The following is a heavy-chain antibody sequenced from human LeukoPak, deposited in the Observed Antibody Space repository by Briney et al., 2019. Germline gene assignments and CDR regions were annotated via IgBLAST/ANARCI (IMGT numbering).Heavy chain of an antibody. CDR2: ISAYNGNT. Sequence: ASVKVSCKASGYTFTSYGISWVRQAPGQGLEWMGWISAYNGNTNYAQKLQGRVTMTTDTSTSTAYMEPRSLRSDDTAVYYCARGGSNYSYYYYMDVWGKGTTVTVSS. V-gene: IGHV1-18*01. CDR1: GYTFTSYG. J-gene: IGHJ6*03. CDR3: ARGGSNYSYYYYMDV. D-gene: IGHD4-11*01.